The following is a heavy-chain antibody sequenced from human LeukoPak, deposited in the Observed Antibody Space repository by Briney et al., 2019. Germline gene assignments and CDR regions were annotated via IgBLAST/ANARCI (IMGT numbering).Heavy chain of an antibody. CDR3: ARVHRGDDILTGAFKNYYYYMDV. V-gene: IGHV1-8*02. D-gene: IGHD3-9*01. CDR1: GYTFTVYY. Sequence: ASVKVSFTASGYTFTVYYMHWVRQAPGQGLEWMGWMNPNSGNTGYAQKFQGRVTMTRNTSISTAYMELSSLRSEDTAVYYCARVHRGDDILTGAFKNYYYYMDVWGKGTTVTISS. CDR2: MNPNSGNT. J-gene: IGHJ6*03.